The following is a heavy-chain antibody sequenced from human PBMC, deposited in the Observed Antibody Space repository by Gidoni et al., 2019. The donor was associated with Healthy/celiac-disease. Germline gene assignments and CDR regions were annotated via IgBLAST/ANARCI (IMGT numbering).Heavy chain of an antibody. CDR2: IYWDDDK. V-gene: IGHV2-5*02. D-gene: IGHD2-21*02. J-gene: IGHJ5*02. CDR1: GFSLSTSGVG. CDR3: AHSKGDRERSFNPRSSRSVWFDP. Sequence: QITLKESGPTLVKPTQTLTLTCTFSGFSLSTSGVGVGWIRQPPGKALEWLALIYWDDDKRYSPSLKSRLTITKDTSKNQVVLTMTNMDPVDTATYYCAHSKGDRERSFNPRSSRSVWFDPWGQGTLVTVSS.